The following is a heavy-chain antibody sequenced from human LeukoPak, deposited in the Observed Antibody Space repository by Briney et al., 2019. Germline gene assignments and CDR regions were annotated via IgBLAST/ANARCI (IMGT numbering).Heavy chain of an antibody. CDR2: IKEDGSEK. Sequence: GGSLRLSCAASGFTFSSYGMHWVRQAPGKGLEWVANIKEDGSEKYYVDSVEGRFTISRDNAKNSLYLQMNSLRAEDTAVYYCARDESWGQGTMVTVSS. J-gene: IGHJ3*01. CDR3: ARDES. CDR1: GFTFSSYG. V-gene: IGHV3-7*01.